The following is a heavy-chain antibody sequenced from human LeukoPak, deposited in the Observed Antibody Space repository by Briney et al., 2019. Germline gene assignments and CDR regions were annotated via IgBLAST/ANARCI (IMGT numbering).Heavy chain of an antibody. CDR3: ARGRYGDGFAHLDY. V-gene: IGHV1-2*02. CDR1: GDTFTGYH. D-gene: IGHD5-24*01. J-gene: IGHJ4*02. CDR2: ITPSGGT. Sequence: ASVKVSCKASGDTFTGYHIHWVRQAPGQGLEWMGWITPSGGTNYPQKFQGRVAITWDTSITTAYMDLSRLTSDDTAVYYCARGRYGDGFAHLDYWGQGALVTVSS.